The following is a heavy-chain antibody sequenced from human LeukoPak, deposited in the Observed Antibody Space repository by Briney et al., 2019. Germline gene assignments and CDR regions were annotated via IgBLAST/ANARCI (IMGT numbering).Heavy chain of an antibody. CDR2: VSYGGST. D-gene: IGHD3-16*01. V-gene: IGHV4-39*01. CDR1: GGSISSRSHS. J-gene: IGHJ4*02. CDR3: ARHSGLGVVSPYSDY. Sequence: SETLSLTCTVSGGSISSRSHSWGWILQPPGKGLEWIGIVSYGGSTHSSPSLKSRVTLAVDTSRNQFSLKLTSVTAADTAVYYCARHSGLGVVSPYSDYWGQGTLVTVSS.